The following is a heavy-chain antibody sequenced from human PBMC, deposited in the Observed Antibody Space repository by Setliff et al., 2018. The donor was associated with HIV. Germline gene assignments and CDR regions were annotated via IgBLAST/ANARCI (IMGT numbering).Heavy chain of an antibody. Sequence: ASVKVSCKTSGYTFISYGVTWVRQVPGQGLEWVGWISTYNGNTNYAQKFQGRVTMTTDTSTSAAYLELRSLRSDDTAIYYCAKVRTYSDFYYPAPIPSYYFDFWGQGTLVTVSS. V-gene: IGHV1-18*01. J-gene: IGHJ4*02. CDR1: GYTFISYG. CDR3: AKVRTYSDFYYPAPIPSYYFDF. CDR2: ISTYNGNT. D-gene: IGHD1-26*01.